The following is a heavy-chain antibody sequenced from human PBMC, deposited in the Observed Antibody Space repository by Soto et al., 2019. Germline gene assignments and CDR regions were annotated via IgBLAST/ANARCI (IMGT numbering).Heavy chain of an antibody. CDR3: AREWELRRGAFDI. Sequence: SETLSLTCTVSGGSISIGGYYWSCIRQHPGKGLEWIGYIYYSGSTYYNPSLKSRVTISVDTSKNQFSLKLSSVTAADTAVYYCAREWELRRGAFDIWGQGTMVTVSS. J-gene: IGHJ3*02. CDR1: GGSISIGGYY. V-gene: IGHV4-31*02. D-gene: IGHD1-26*01. CDR2: IYYSGST.